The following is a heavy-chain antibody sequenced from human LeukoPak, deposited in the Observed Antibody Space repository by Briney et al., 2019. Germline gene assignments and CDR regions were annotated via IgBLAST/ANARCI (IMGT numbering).Heavy chain of an antibody. CDR1: GGSFSGYY. J-gene: IGHJ3*02. V-gene: IGHV4-34*01. CDR2: INHSGST. Sequence: SETLSLTCAVYGGSFSGYYWSWIRQPPGKGLEWIGEINHSGSTNYNPSLKSRVTISIDTSKNQFSLKLSSVTAADTAVYYCARAAHYYDSSGYPHDAFDIWGQGTMVTVSS. D-gene: IGHD3-22*01. CDR3: ARAAHYYDSSGYPHDAFDI.